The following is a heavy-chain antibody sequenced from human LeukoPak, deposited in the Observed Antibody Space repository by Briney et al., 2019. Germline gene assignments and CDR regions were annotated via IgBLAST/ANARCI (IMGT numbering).Heavy chain of an antibody. V-gene: IGHV4-34*01. Sequence: SETLSLTCAVYGGSFSGYYWSWIRQPPGKGLERIGEINNSGSTNYNPSLKSRVTISVDTSKNQFSLKLSSVTAADTAVYYCARETVTMVRGVPLRDAFDIWGQGTMVTVSS. CDR3: ARETVTMVRGVPLRDAFDI. CDR1: GGSFSGYY. D-gene: IGHD3-10*01. CDR2: INNSGST. J-gene: IGHJ3*02.